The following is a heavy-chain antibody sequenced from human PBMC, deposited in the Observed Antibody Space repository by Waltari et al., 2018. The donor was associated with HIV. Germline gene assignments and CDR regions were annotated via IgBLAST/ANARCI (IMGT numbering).Heavy chain of an antibody. CDR3: ASHRYSGYDKYFYYYYGMDV. J-gene: IGHJ6*02. D-gene: IGHD1-26*01. CDR1: GFPFSNYW. Sequence: GGDSVQPGGSLRLSCVASGFPFSNYWMSWVRQAPGKGPEWVANIKQDGAEEYYVDSVRGRFTISRDNAKSSLYLQMTSLRAEDTAVYYCASHRYSGYDKYFYYYYGMDVWGQGTTVTVSS. CDR2: IKQDGAEE. V-gene: IGHV3-7*01.